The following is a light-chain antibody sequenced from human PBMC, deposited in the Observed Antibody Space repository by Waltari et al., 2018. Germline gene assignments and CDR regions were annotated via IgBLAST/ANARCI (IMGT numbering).Light chain of an antibody. Sequence: EIVLTQSPGTLSLSPGQRVTLSCRASQTVDNHFVAWYQQKPGQAPRLIIYGASNRAIGIADRFSGSGSGTDFTLTMSRLEPEDFAVYFCHHYGSSPPFYFGGGTKVPAIGGGTTVETK. CDR1: QTVDNHF. J-gene: IGKJ4*01. V-gene: IGKV3-20*01. CDR3: HHYGSSPPFYFGGGTKVPA. CDR2: GAS.